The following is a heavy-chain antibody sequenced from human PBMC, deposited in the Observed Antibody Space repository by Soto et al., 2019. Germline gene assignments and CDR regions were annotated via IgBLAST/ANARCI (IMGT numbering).Heavy chain of an antibody. V-gene: IGHV4-59*08. CDR2: IYYSGST. CDR1: GGSISSYY. J-gene: IGHJ5*02. Sequence: SETLSLTFTVSGGSISSYYWSWIRQPPGKGLEWIGYIYYSGSTNYNPSLKSRVTISVDTSKNQFSLKLSSVTAADTAVYYCARLGQYSLNWFDPWGQGTLVTVSS. D-gene: IGHD6-6*01. CDR3: ARLGQYSLNWFDP.